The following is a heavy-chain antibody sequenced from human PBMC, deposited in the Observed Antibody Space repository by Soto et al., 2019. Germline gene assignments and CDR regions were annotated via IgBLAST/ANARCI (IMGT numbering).Heavy chain of an antibody. V-gene: IGHV4-61*05. CDR3: ARQGGLLWFGERKHYGMDV. Sequence: SETLSLTCTVSGGFISSTSYYWSWIRQPPGKGLEWIGYIYYSGSTNYNPSLKSRVTISVDTSKNQFSLKLSSVTAADTAVYYCARQGGLLWFGERKHYGMDVWGQGNTVTVSS. D-gene: IGHD3-10*01. CDR1: GGFISSTSYY. CDR2: IYYSGST. J-gene: IGHJ6*02.